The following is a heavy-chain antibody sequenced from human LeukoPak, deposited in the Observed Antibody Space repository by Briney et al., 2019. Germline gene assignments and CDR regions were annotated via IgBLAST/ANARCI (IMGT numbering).Heavy chain of an antibody. CDR1: AFIFSNFG. CDR3: AKGYYGDYGDY. J-gene: IGHJ4*01. Sequence: GGSLRLSCAAYAFIFSNFGMDWVRQDPGKGLEWVAVISYDGSNKYYADSVKGRFTISRDNSKNTLYLQMNTLRDEDTAVYYWAKGYYGDYGDYWGHGTLVTVSS. D-gene: IGHD4-17*01. V-gene: IGHV3-30*18. CDR2: ISYDGSNK.